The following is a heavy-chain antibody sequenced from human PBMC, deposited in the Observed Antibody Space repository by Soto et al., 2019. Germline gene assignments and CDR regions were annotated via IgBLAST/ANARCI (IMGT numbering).Heavy chain of an antibody. D-gene: IGHD1-26*01. Sequence: QVQLVQSGTVVQRRGSSVKVSCQASGGTFSSHGMAWVRQAPGQGLEWMGGIIPTFGTPTYAPKFQGRVTITADTSTNTAYMELSSLRSEDTGVYDCASERSAQYFGFWGQGTLITVSS. V-gene: IGHV1-69*06. CDR3: ASERSAQYFGF. CDR2: IIPTFGTP. J-gene: IGHJ4*02. CDR1: GGTFSSHG.